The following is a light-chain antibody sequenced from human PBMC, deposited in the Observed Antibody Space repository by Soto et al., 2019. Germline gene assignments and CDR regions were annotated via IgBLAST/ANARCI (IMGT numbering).Light chain of an antibody. CDR2: DVS. CDR3: CSYVGSYSYV. Sequence: QSVLTQPRSVSGSPGQSVTVSCIGTSSDIGGYNSVSWYQQHPGKAPKLMIYDVSKRPSGVPDRFSGSKSGNTASLTISGLQAEDEADYYCCSYVGSYSYVLGTGTKLTVL. V-gene: IGLV2-11*01. J-gene: IGLJ1*01. CDR1: SSDIGGYNS.